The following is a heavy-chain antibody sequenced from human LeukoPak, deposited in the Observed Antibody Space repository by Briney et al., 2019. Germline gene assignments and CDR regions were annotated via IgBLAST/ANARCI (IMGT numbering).Heavy chain of an antibody. Sequence: SETLSLTCTVSSGAISSSSYYWGWIRQPPGKGLVWIGSISYSGSTDYNPSLKSRVTISVDTSKNQFSLRLSSVTAADTAVYYCARHSGSYLYYFDFWGQGALVTVSS. CDR1: SGAISSSSYY. CDR2: ISYSGST. V-gene: IGHV4-39*01. J-gene: IGHJ4*02. D-gene: IGHD1-26*01. CDR3: ARHSGSYLYYFDF.